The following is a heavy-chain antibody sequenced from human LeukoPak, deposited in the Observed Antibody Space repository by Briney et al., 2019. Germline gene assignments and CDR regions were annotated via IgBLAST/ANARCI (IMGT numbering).Heavy chain of an antibody. Sequence: GGSLRLSWAASGFTFSSYSMNWVRQAPGKGLEWVSYISSSGSTIYYADSVKGRFTISRDNAKNSLYLQMNSLRAEDTAVYYCAREGAPYSSSWNHYFDYWGQGTLVTVSS. CDR1: GFTFSSYS. CDR3: AREGAPYSSSWNHYFDY. V-gene: IGHV3-48*04. CDR2: ISSSGSTI. J-gene: IGHJ4*02. D-gene: IGHD6-13*01.